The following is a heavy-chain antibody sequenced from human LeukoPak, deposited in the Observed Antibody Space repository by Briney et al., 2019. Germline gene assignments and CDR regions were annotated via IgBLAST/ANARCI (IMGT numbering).Heavy chain of an antibody. CDR2: ISGSGGST. Sequence: PGGSLRLSCAASGFTFSSYAMSWVRQAPGKGLEWVSAISGSGGSTYYADSVKGRFTISRDNAKNSLYLQMNSLRAEDTAVYYCALPAGYGMDVWGQGTTVTVSS. V-gene: IGHV3-23*01. CDR1: GFTFSSYA. D-gene: IGHD3-10*01. CDR3: ALPAGYGMDV. J-gene: IGHJ6*02.